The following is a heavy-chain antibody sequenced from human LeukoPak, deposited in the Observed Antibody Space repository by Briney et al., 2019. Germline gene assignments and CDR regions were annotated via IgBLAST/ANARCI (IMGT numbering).Heavy chain of an antibody. D-gene: IGHD4-17*01. V-gene: IGHV3-7*01. J-gene: IGHJ4*02. Sequence: PGGSLRLSCAASGFTFSGFSMSWVRQSPTKGLEWVANIKQDGSERYYVDSVKGRFTISRDNAKNSLSLQMNNLRVEDTAVYYCARAGGSTVSHSDYWGQGTLVTVSS. CDR1: GFTFSGFS. CDR2: IKQDGSER. CDR3: ARAGGSTVSHSDY.